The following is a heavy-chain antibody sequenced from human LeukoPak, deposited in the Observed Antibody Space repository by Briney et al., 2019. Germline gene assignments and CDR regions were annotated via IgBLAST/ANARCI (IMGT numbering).Heavy chain of an antibody. V-gene: IGHV1-2*02. D-gene: IGHD2-8*02. CDR3: TRPGYCTDTSCEGLDY. J-gene: IGHJ4*02. CDR2: INPNSGGS. CDR1: GYTFTDYY. Sequence: ASVKVSCKPSGYTFTDYYIHWVRQAPGQGPEWMGWINPNSGGSSSAQKFQGRVTMTWDTFISTAYMELSSLTSDDTAVYCCTRPGYCTDTSCEGLDYWGQGTLVTVSS.